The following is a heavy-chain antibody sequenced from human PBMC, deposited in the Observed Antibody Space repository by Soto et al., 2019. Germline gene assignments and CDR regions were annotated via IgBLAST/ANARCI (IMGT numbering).Heavy chain of an antibody. D-gene: IGHD3-10*01. CDR2: TIPIFGTA. Sequence: GASVKVSCKASGGTFSSYAISWVRQAPGQGLEWMGGTIPIFGTANYAQKFQGRVTITADESTSTAYMELSSLRSEDTAVYYCARVLSEYYYGMDVWGQGTTVTVSS. V-gene: IGHV1-69*13. J-gene: IGHJ6*02. CDR1: GGTFSSYA. CDR3: ARVLSEYYYGMDV.